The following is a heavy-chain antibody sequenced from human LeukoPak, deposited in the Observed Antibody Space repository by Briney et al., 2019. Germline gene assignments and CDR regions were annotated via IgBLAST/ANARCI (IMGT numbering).Heavy chain of an antibody. Sequence: GGSLRLSCAVSGFTFSNYWMSWVRQAPGKGLEWVSYISSSGSTIYYADSVKGRFTISRDNAKNSLYLQMNSLRAEDTAVYYCARSPYYDRYYFDYWGQGTLVTVSS. J-gene: IGHJ4*02. CDR3: ARSPYYDRYYFDY. D-gene: IGHD3-22*01. CDR2: ISSSGSTI. CDR1: GFTFSNYW. V-gene: IGHV3-48*04.